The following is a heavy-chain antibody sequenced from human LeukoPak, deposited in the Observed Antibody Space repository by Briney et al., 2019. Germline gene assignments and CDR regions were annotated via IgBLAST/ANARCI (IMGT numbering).Heavy chain of an antibody. D-gene: IGHD1-14*01. CDR2: ISGSGGST. V-gene: IGHV3-23*01. J-gene: IGHJ5*02. CDR1: GFTFSSYA. Sequence: PGGSLRLSCAASGFTFSSYAMSWVRQAPGKGLEWVSAISGSGGSTYYADSVKGRFTTSRDNSKNTLYLQMNSLRAEDTAVYYCAKTGATYDQPPFWLDPWGQGTLVTVSS. CDR3: AKTGATYDQPPFWLDP.